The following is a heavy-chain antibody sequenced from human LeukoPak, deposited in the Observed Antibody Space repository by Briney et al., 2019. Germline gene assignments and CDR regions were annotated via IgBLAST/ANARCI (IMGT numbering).Heavy chain of an antibody. CDR1: GFTVSSNY. D-gene: IGHD3-22*01. Sequence: SGGSLRLSCAASGFTVSSNYMSWVRQAPGKGLEWVSVIYSGGSTYYADSVKGRFTISRDNSKNTLYLQMNSLRAEDTAVYYCARELGYYDSSGLTGNWGQGTLVTVSS. V-gene: IGHV3-53*01. CDR3: ARELGYYDSSGLTGN. J-gene: IGHJ4*02. CDR2: IYSGGST.